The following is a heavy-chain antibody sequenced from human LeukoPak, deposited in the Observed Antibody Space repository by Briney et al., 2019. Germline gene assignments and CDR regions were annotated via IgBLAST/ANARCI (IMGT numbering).Heavy chain of an antibody. Sequence: PGGSLRLSCAASGFTFSSYGMHWVRQAPGKGLEWVAVISYDGSNKYYADSVKGRFTISRDNAKNSLYLQMNSLRAEDTAVYYCASVEMATIWDFDYWGQGTLVTVSS. J-gene: IGHJ4*02. D-gene: IGHD5-24*01. CDR2: ISYDGSNK. V-gene: IGHV3-30*03. CDR3: ASVEMATIWDFDY. CDR1: GFTFSSYG.